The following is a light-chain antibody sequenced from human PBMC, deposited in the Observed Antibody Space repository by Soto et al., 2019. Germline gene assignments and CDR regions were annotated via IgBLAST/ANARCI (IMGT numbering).Light chain of an antibody. CDR1: QSVSSTY. V-gene: IGKV3-20*01. CDR3: QQYGSSLYT. J-gene: IGKJ2*01. Sequence: EIVLTQFPGTLSLSPGERATLSCRASQSVSSTYLAWYQQKPGQSPRLLIYGASSRATGIPDRFSGSGSGTDFTLTISRLEPEDFAVYYCQQYGSSLYTFGQGTKLELK. CDR2: GAS.